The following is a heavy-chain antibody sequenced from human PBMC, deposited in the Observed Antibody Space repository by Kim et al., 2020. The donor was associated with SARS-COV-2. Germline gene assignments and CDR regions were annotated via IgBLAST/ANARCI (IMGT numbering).Heavy chain of an antibody. J-gene: IGHJ5*02. D-gene: IGHD3-10*01. CDR1: GGSISSSSYY. V-gene: IGHV4-39*07. Sequence: SETLSHTCTVSGGSISSSSYYWGWIRQPPGKGLEWIGSIYYSGSTYYNPSLKSRVTISVDTSKNQFSLKLSSVTAADTAVYYCARNVLLWFGPYGRFDPWGQGTLVTVSS. CDR2: IYYSGST. CDR3: ARNVLLWFGPYGRFDP.